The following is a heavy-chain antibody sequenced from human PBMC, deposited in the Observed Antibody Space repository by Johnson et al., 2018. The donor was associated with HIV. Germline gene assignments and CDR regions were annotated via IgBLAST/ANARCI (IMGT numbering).Heavy chain of an antibody. CDR1: GFTFDDYG. Sequence: VQLLESGGGVVQPGGSLRLSCAASGFTFDDYGMSWVRQAPGKGLEWVSGISWSGGTICYADSVKGRFTISRDNAKNSLYLQMNSLRAEDTAVYCCAGDRGRLSIYGLDAFDIWGQGTMVTVSS. V-gene: IGHV3-20*04. J-gene: IGHJ3*02. CDR3: AGDRGRLSIYGLDAFDI. CDR2: ISWSGGTI. D-gene: IGHD2/OR15-2a*01.